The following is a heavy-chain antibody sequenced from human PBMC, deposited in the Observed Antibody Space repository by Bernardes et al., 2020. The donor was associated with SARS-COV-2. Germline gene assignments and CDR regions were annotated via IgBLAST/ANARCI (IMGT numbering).Heavy chain of an antibody. CDR3: ARDVVGKEDF. CDR2: INEDGTIT. CDR1: GWTFSSFW. V-gene: IGHV3-74*01. D-gene: IGHD6-6*01. J-gene: IGHJ4*02. Sequence: GGSLRLSCAACGWTFSSFWMHWVRQVPGKGLVWVSRINEDGTITDYADSVKGRFTISRDNAKNTLFLQMNSLRAEDTAVYYCARDVVGKEDFWGQGTLVTVSS.